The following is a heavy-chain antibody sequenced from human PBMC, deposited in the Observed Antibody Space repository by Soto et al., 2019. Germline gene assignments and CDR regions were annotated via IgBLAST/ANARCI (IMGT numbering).Heavy chain of an antibody. CDR2: IWYDGSNK. Sequence: QAGGSLRLSCAASGFTFSSYGMHWVRQAPGKGLEWVAVIWYDGSNKYYADSVKGRFTISRDNSKNTLYLQMNSLRAEDTAVYYCARVGEQWLDPYYYGMDVWGQGTTVTVSS. CDR1: GFTFSSYG. CDR3: ARVGEQWLDPYYYGMDV. V-gene: IGHV3-33*01. D-gene: IGHD6-19*01. J-gene: IGHJ6*02.